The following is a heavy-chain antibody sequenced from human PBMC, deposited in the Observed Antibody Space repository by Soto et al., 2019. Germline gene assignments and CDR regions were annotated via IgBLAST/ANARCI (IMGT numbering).Heavy chain of an antibody. CDR1: GFTFSSYW. CDR3: ARGGLYYYYYGMDV. J-gene: IGHJ6*02. CDR2: IKQDGSEK. V-gene: IGHV3-7*05. Sequence: GGSLRVSCAASGFTFSSYWMSWVRQAPGKGLEWVANIKQDGSEKYYVDSVKGRFTISRDNAKNSLYLQMNSLRAEDTAVYYCARGGLYYYYYGMDVWGQGTTVTVSS.